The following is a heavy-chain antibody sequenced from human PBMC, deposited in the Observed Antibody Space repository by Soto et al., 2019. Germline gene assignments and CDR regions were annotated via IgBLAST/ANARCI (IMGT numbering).Heavy chain of an antibody. Sequence: EVQLAESGGGLVKPGGSLRLSCAASGFSFNNAWMNWVRQAPGKGLEWVGRIKSKSDDGATDYAAPVKGRFTISRDPSKNTLYLQMNRLKTEDTAIYFCTTVIRNYWAYYYYGMDVWGQGTTVTVSS. CDR2: IKSKSDDGAT. D-gene: IGHD1-7*01. CDR3: TTVIRNYWAYYYYGMDV. J-gene: IGHJ6*02. CDR1: GFSFNNAW. V-gene: IGHV3-15*07.